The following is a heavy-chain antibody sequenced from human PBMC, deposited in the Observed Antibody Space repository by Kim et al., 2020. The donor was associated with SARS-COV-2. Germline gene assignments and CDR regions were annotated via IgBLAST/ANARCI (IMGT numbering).Heavy chain of an antibody. V-gene: IGHV3-23*01. Sequence: GGSLRLSCAASGFTFSSYAMSWVRQAPGKGLEWVSAISGSGGSTYYADSVKGRFTISRDNSKNTLYLQMNSLRAEDTAVYYCAKDPFSYCGGDCLRYFDYWGQGTLVTVSS. CDR1: GFTFSSYA. CDR2: ISGSGGST. D-gene: IGHD2-21*02. CDR3: AKDPFSYCGGDCLRYFDY. J-gene: IGHJ4*02.